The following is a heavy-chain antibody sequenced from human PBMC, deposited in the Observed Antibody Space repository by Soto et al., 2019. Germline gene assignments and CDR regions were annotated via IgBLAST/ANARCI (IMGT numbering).Heavy chain of an antibody. J-gene: IGHJ4*02. CDR1: GGSISSGDYY. Sequence: KPSETLSLTCTVSGGSISSGDYYWSWIRQPPGKGLEWIGYIYYSGSTYYNPSLKSRVTISVDTSKNQFSLKLSSVTAADTAVYYCARTGPYDSSGRGLDYWGQGTLVTVSS. CDR3: ARTGPYDSSGRGLDY. CDR2: IYYSGST. V-gene: IGHV4-30-4*01. D-gene: IGHD3-22*01.